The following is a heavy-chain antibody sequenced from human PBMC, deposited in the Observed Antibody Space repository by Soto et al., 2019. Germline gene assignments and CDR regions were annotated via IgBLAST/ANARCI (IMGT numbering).Heavy chain of an antibody. Sequence: GGSLRLSCAASGFTFSSYCMHWVRQAPGKGLEWVAVIWYDGINKYYADSVKGRFAISRDNSKNTLYLQMNSLRAEDTAVYYCARDYAVLLWFGESVLARAYYAMDVFGQGTTVPFFS. CDR2: IWYDGINK. D-gene: IGHD3-10*01. V-gene: IGHV3-33*01. CDR1: GFTFSSYC. CDR3: ARDYAVLLWFGESVLARAYYAMDV. J-gene: IGHJ6*01.